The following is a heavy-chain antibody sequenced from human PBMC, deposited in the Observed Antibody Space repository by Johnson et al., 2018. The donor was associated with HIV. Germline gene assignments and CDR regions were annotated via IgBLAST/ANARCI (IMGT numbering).Heavy chain of an antibody. CDR2: ISYDGTSK. V-gene: IGHV3-30*04. D-gene: IGHD3-10*01. CDR3: VRGLLWFGELLEAFDI. J-gene: IGHJ3*02. CDR1: GFAFSSYA. Sequence: QVQLVESGGGVVQPGRSLRLSCAASGFAFSSYAMHWVRQAPGKGLEWVAVISYDGTSKYQADSVKGRFTISRDNSKNTLFMQMNSLRAEDTAVYYCVRGLLWFGELLEAFDIWGQGTMVTVSS.